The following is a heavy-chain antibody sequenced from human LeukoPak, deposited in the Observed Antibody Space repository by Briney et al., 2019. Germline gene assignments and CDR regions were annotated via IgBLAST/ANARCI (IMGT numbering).Heavy chain of an antibody. V-gene: IGHV4-4*02. J-gene: IGHJ4*02. CDR1: GGSISSNNW. CDR2: IYHSGSP. CDR3: AKVNHNNLPRCDY. Sequence: TSETLSLTCAVSGGSISSNNWWGWVRQPPGKGLEWIGEIYHSGSPNYNPSLKSRVTISVDKSRNHFSLNLSSVTAADTAVYYWAKVNHNNLPRCDYWGQGTPVTVSS. D-gene: IGHD1-14*01.